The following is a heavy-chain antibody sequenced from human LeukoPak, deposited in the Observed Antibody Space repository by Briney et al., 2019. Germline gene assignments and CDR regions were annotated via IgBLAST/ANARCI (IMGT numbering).Heavy chain of an antibody. D-gene: IGHD3-10*01. Sequence: KPSETLSLTCTVSGGSISSYYWSWIRQPPGKGLEWIGCIYYSGSTNYNPSFKSRVTISVDTSKNQFSLRLSSVTAADTAVYYCARGPGYYGSGSYPSVYWGQGTLVTVSS. J-gene: IGHJ4*02. CDR1: GGSISSYY. CDR2: IYYSGST. CDR3: ARGPGYYGSGSYPSVY. V-gene: IGHV4-59*08.